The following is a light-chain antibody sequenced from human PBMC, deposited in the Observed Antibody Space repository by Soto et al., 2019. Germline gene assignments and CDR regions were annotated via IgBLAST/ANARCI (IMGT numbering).Light chain of an antibody. J-gene: IGLJ2*01. CDR1: SSDVGGYNY. V-gene: IGLV2-14*03. CDR3: SSYTSGSTRVV. CDR2: DVS. Sequence: QSVLTQPASVSGSPGQSITISCTGTSSDVGGYNYVSWYQQHPGKAPKVMIYDVSKRPSGISNRFSASKSGNTASLTISGLQVDDEGDYYCSSYTSGSTRVVFGGGTKLTVL.